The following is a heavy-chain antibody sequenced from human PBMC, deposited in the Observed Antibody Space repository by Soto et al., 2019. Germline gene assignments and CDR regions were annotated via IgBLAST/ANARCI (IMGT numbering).Heavy chain of an antibody. J-gene: IGHJ4*02. CDR3: GRGFGGTH. V-gene: IGHV3-7*05. Sequence: EVQLVESGGGLVQPGGSLRLSCAASGFTFNNYYMGWVRQAPGRGLEWVANINQDGSAKYYVNSVKSRFTISRDNAKSSLYLQINSLSAEDTATYYCGRGFGGTHWGQGSLVTVSS. CDR1: GFTFNNYY. CDR2: INQDGSAK. D-gene: IGHD2-15*01.